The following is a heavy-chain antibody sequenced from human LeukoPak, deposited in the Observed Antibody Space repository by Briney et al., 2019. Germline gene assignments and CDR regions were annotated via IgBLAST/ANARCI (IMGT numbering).Heavy chain of an antibody. J-gene: IGHJ3*02. D-gene: IGHD2-21*01. Sequence: ASVKVSCKASGGTFSSYAISWVRQAPGQGLEWMGGIIPIFGTANYAQKFQGRVTITADESTSTAYMELSSLRSEDTAVYYCARSQPLLDAFDIWGQGTMVTVSS. V-gene: IGHV1-69*13. CDR1: GGTFSSYA. CDR2: IIPIFGTA. CDR3: ARSQPLLDAFDI.